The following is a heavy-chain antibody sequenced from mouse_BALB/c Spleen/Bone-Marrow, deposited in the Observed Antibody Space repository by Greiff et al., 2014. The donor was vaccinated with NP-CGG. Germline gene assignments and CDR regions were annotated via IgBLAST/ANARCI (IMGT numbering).Heavy chain of an antibody. J-gene: IGHJ4*01. V-gene: IGHV1-4*02. CDR1: GYTFTTYT. D-gene: IGHD2-10*02. CDR2: IKPSSGYT. CDR3: ARRYGNFYGMDY. Sequence: QVQLKESAAELARPGASVKMSCKASGYTFTTYTMHWVRQRPGQGLEWIGYIKPSSGYTEYNQKFRDKSTLTADKSSSTASMQLNSLTSEDSAVYFWARRYGNFYGMDYWGQGTSVTVSS.